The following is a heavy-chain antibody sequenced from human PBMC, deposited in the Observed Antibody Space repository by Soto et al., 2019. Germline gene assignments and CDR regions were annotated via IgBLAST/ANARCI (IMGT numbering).Heavy chain of an antibody. CDR2: ISSSSSTI. J-gene: IGHJ4*02. CDR1: GFTFSSYS. Sequence: PGGSLRLSCAASGFTFSSYSMNWVRQAPGKGLEWVSYISSSSSTIYYADSVKGRFTISRDNAKNSLYLQMNSLRAEDTAVYYYARDLAAGILDYWGQGTLVTVAS. CDR3: ARDLAAGILDY. V-gene: IGHV3-48*01. D-gene: IGHD6-13*01.